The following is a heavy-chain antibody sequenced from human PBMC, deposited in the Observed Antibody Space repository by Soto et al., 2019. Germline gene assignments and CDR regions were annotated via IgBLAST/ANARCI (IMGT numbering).Heavy chain of an antibody. Sequence: QVQLVESGGGVVQPGRSLRLSCAASGFTLSDYPMHWVRQAPGKGLEWVAVISYTGDIKLYADSVTGRFTISRDTSKNTLYLQMNSLRPDDTAFYYCARDLFRGVPAYFDSWGQGTLVTVSS. J-gene: IGHJ4*02. CDR1: GFTLSDYP. V-gene: IGHV3-30-3*01. CDR3: ARDLFRGVPAYFDS. CDR2: ISYTGDIK. D-gene: IGHD3-16*01.